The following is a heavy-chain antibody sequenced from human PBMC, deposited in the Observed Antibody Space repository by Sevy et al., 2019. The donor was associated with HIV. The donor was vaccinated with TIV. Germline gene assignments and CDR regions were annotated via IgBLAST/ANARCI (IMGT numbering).Heavy chain of an antibody. V-gene: IGHV4-4*02. D-gene: IGHD3-16*01. J-gene: IGHJ5*02. CDR2: IYHSGST. CDR3: ARGGETPRGFDP. CDR1: GGSITSVNW. Sequence: SETLSLTCAVSGGSITSVNWWHWVRQPPGKGLEWIGEIYHSGSTNYNPSLKSRVTISVDNSKNQFSLNLYSVTAADTAVYHCARGGETPRGFDPWGQGSLVTVSS.